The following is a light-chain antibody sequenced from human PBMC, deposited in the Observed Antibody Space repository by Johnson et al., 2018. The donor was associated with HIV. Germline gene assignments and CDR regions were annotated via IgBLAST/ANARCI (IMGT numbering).Light chain of an antibody. CDR3: GTWDSSLSTSV. Sequence: QLVLTQPPSVSAAPGQKVTISCSGSNSNIGNNFVSWYQQFPGTAPRLLIYENNKRPSGIADRFSGSKSGTSATLGITGLQTGDEADYYCGTWDSSLSTSVFGTGTKVTVL. J-gene: IGLJ1*01. CDR2: ENN. V-gene: IGLV1-51*02. CDR1: NSNIGNNF.